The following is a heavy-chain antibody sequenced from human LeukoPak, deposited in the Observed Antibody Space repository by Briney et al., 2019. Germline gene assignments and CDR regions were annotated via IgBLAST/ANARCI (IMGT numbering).Heavy chain of an antibody. CDR3: AREKIGYYDGSGRGWFDP. CDR2: MFYGGNT. V-gene: IGHV4-59*12. Sequence: SETLSLTCAVSGDSMSTFYWTWFRQPLGKGLEWIGFMFYGGNTNYNPSLKSRVTISVDTSKKQFSLKLSSVTAADTAVYYCAREKIGYYDGSGRGWFDPWGQGTLVTVSS. D-gene: IGHD3-22*01. J-gene: IGHJ5*02. CDR1: GDSMSTFY.